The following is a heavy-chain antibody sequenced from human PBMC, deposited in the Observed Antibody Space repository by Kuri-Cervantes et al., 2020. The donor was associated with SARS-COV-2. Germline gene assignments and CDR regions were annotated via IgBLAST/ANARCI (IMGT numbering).Heavy chain of an antibody. Sequence: SETLSLTCTVSGGSISSGSYYWSWIRQPAGKGLEWIGRIYTSGSTNYNTYLKSRVNISVDTSKNQFSLKLSSVTAADTAVYYCARDGGSSWDFDYWGQGTLVTVSS. CDR3: ARDGGSSWDFDY. CDR2: IYTSGST. CDR1: GGSISSGSYY. D-gene: IGHD6-13*01. J-gene: IGHJ4*02. V-gene: IGHV4-61*02.